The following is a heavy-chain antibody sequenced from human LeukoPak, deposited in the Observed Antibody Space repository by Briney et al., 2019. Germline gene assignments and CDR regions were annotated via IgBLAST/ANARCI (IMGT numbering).Heavy chain of an antibody. CDR1: GYTFTGYY. CDR3: ARILTRVTTMDY. D-gene: IGHD4-17*01. Sequence: ASVKVSCKASGYTFTGYYMHWVRQAPGQGLEWMGWINPNSGGTNYAQKFQGRVTMTRDTSISTAYMELSRLRSDDTAMYYCARILTRVTTMDYWGQGPLVPVSS. CDR2: INPNSGGT. V-gene: IGHV1-2*02. J-gene: IGHJ4*02.